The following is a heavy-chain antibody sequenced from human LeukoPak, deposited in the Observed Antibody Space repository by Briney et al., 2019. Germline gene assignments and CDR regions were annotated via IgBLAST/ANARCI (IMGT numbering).Heavy chain of an antibody. D-gene: IGHD3-9*01. CDR1: GFTFSDYS. V-gene: IGHV3-21*01. CDR2: ISTTSLYI. Sequence: NPGGSLRLSCAASGFTFSDYSMIWVRQAPGKGLEWVSSISTTSLYIYYADAVKGRFTISRDNTENSLYLQMNSLRPEDTAVYYCARSGDIMTHRYYFDYWGQGTLVTVSS. J-gene: IGHJ4*02. CDR3: ARSGDIMTHRYYFDY.